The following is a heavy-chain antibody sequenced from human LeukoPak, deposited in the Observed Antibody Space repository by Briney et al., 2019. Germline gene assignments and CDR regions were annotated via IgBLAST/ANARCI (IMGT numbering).Heavy chain of an antibody. D-gene: IGHD2-21*01. CDR1: GGSISSGGYS. V-gene: IGHV4-30-2*01. Sequence: SETLSLTCAVSGGSISSGGYSWSWIRQPPGKGLEWIGCLYHSGSTYYNPSLKSRVTISVDRSKNQFSLKLSSVTAADTAVYYCASFTLWRLDIWGQGTMVTVSS. CDR3: ASFTLWRLDI. CDR2: LYHSGST. J-gene: IGHJ3*02.